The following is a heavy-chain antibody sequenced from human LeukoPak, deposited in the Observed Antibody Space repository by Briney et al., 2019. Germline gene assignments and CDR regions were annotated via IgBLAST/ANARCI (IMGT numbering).Heavy chain of an antibody. Sequence: GGSLRLSCAASGFTCSNAWMSWVRQGPGKGLEWIGRIKSKTDGGATDYAAPVEGRFTISRDDSKNTLYLQMNSLKTEDTAVYYCTTVRSPFYYDSGAYYYPKLDYYYYYMDVWGKGTTVIVSS. CDR3: TTVRSPFYYDSGAYYYPKLDYYYYYMDV. D-gene: IGHD3-22*01. CDR1: GFTCSNAW. CDR2: IKSKTDGGAT. J-gene: IGHJ6*03. V-gene: IGHV3-15*01.